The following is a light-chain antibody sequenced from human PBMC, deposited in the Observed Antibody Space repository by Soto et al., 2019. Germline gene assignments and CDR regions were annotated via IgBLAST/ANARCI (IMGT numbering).Light chain of an antibody. CDR3: FSYSSDQIAM. J-gene: IGLJ3*02. Sequence: QSALTQSPSASGSPGQSVTISCTGTSSDIGGYNSVSWYQQHPGKAPKVMIYDVTKRPSGVPDRFSGSKSGDTASLTISGLQAQDEADYFCFSYSSDQIAMFGGGTKLTVL. CDR1: SSDIGGYNS. V-gene: IGLV2-8*01. CDR2: DVT.